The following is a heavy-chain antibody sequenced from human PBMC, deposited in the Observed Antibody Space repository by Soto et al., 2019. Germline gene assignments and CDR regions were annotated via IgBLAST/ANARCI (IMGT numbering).Heavy chain of an antibody. V-gene: IGHV1-69*13. D-gene: IGHD6-13*01. J-gene: IGHJ6*02. Sequence: ASVKVSCKASGGTFSSYAISWVRQAPGQGLEWMGGIIPIFGTANYAQKFQGRVTITADESTSTAYMELSSLRPEDTAVYYCARDSRDGHSSSWYYYYGMDVWGQGTTVTVSS. CDR2: IIPIFGTA. CDR1: GGTFSSYA. CDR3: ARDSRDGHSSSWYYYYGMDV.